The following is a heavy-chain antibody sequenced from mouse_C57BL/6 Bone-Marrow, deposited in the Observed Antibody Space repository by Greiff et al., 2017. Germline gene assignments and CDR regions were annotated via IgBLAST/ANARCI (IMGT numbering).Heavy chain of an antibody. CDR2: IYPSNGST. CDR3: AREEDIYYAHYYAMDD. V-gene: IGHV1-85*01. D-gene: IGHD1-1*01. Sequence: QVQLKESGPELVKPGASVKLSCKASGYTFTSYGINWVKQRPGQGLEWIGWIYPSNGSTKYNEKFKGKATLTVDTSSSTAYMQLNSLTSEDSAVYYCAREEDIYYAHYYAMDDWGQGTSVTVAS. CDR1: GYTFTSYG. J-gene: IGHJ4*01.